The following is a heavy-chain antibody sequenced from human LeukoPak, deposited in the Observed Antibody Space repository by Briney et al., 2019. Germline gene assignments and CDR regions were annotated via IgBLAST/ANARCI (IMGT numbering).Heavy chain of an antibody. Sequence: PGGPLRLSCSASGFIFSTYAMHWVRQAPGKGLEYVSAISSNGDRTYYADAVKGRFTISRDNSKNTVYLQMSSLRAEDTAVYYCVKLYYYGSGSYDRWGQGTTVTVSS. CDR1: GFIFSTYA. CDR2: ISSNGDRT. CDR3: VKLYYYGSGSYDR. J-gene: IGHJ6*02. V-gene: IGHV3-64D*06. D-gene: IGHD3-10*01.